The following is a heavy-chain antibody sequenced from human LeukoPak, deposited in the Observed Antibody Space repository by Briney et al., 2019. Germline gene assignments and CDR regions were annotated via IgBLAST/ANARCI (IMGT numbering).Heavy chain of an antibody. Sequence: GGSLKLSCAASGFTFSSYSMNWVRQAPGKGLGWVSSISSSSSYIYYADSVKGRFTISRDNAKNSLYLQMNSLRAEDTAVYYCARDCSGGSCYYYYYYMDVWGKGTTVTVSS. CDR1: GFTFSSYS. V-gene: IGHV3-21*01. D-gene: IGHD2-15*01. J-gene: IGHJ6*03. CDR3: ARDCSGGSCYYYYYYMDV. CDR2: ISSSSSYI.